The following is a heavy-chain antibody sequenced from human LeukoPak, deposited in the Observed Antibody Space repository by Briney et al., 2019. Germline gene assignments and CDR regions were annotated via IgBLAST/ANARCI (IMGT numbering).Heavy chain of an antibody. CDR2: IIPILGIA. CDR3: ARALHDYGDS. CDR1: GGTFSSYA. Sequence: AASVKVSCKASGGTFSSYAISWVRQAPGQGLEWMGRIIPILGIANYAQKFQGRVTITANKSTSTAYMELSSLRSEDTAVYYCARALHDYGDSWGQGTLVTVSS. V-gene: IGHV1-69*04. J-gene: IGHJ4*02.